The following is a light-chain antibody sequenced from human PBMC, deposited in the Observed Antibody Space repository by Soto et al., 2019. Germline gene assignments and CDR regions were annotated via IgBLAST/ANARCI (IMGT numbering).Light chain of an antibody. CDR3: HQYDNAPQT. V-gene: IGKV3-20*01. CDR1: QSIKRSY. CDR2: GAS. Sequence: EIVLMQSPGTLSLSPGERATLSCRASQSIKRSYLAWYQQKTGQAPRVLIYGASNRATGIPDRFSGSGSGTDFSVTISRLEPEDFAVYYCHQYDNAPQTFGQGTKVEIK. J-gene: IGKJ2*01.